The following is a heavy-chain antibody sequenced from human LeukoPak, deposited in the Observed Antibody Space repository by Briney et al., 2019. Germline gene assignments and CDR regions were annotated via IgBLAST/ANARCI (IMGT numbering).Heavy chain of an antibody. D-gene: IGHD2-15*01. J-gene: IGHJ4*02. CDR3: AREPRYCSGGSCYWGY. CDR1: GFTVSSNY. V-gene: IGHV3-66*01. CDR2: IYSGGST. Sequence: GGSLRLSCAASGFTVSSNYMSWVRQAPGKGLEWVSVIYSGGSTYYADSVKGRFTISRDNSKNTLYLQMNSLRAEDTAVYYCAREPRYCSGGSCYWGYWGQGTLVTDSS.